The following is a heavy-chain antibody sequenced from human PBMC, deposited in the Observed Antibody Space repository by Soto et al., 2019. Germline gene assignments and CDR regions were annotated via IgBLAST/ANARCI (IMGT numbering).Heavy chain of an antibody. V-gene: IGHV1-69*02. CDR1: GGTFSSFT. J-gene: IGHJ4*02. Sequence: QVQLVQSGAEVKKPGSSVKVSCKASGGTFSSFTISWVRQAPGQGLEWMGRIIPIFGIATYAQKFQGRVTITADKSTSTAYMELRSRRSEDTAVYYCSRGVDYRGQGTLVNVSS. CDR2: IIPIFGIA. CDR3: SRGVDY.